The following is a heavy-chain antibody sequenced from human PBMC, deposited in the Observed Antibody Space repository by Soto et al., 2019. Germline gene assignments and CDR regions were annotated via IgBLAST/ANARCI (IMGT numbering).Heavy chain of an antibody. J-gene: IGHJ4*02. D-gene: IGHD3-22*01. V-gene: IGHV3-73*01. Sequence: GSLRLSCAASGFTLSGSAMHWVRQASGKGLEWVGRIRSKANSYATAYAASVKGRFTISRDDSKNTAYLQMNSLKTEDTAVYYCTRHSSSGYIFGYWGQGTLVTVSS. CDR1: GFTLSGSA. CDR3: TRHSSSGYIFGY. CDR2: IRSKANSYAT.